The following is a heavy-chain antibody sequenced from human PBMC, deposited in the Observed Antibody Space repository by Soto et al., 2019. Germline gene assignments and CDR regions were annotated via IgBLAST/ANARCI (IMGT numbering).Heavy chain of an antibody. J-gene: IGHJ3*02. D-gene: IGHD3-9*01. CDR1: GYTFTGYY. CDR2: INPNSGGT. CDR3: ARGSYDILTGQPFDAFDI. Sequence: ASVKVSCKASGYTFTGYYMHWVRQAPGQGLEWMGWINPNSGGTNYAQKFQGWVTMTRDTSISTAYMELSRLRSDDTAVYYCARGSYDILTGQPFDAFDIWGQGTMVTVS. V-gene: IGHV1-2*04.